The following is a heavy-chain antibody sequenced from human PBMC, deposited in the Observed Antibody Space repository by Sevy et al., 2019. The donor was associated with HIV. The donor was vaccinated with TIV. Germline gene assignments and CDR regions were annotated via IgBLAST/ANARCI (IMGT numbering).Heavy chain of an antibody. CDR1: GFSFSYYG. Sequence: GGSLRLSCIGSGFSFSYYGIHWVRQSPGKGLDWVALISHDGINEYYADSVKGRFTISRDTSKNTTDLEMNSLRNEDTAIYFCENAYSGSYSHAYLYALDVWGQGTTVTVSS. J-gene: IGHJ6*02. CDR3: ENAYSGSYSHAYLYALDV. D-gene: IGHD1-26*01. CDR2: ISHDGINE. V-gene: IGHV3-30*18.